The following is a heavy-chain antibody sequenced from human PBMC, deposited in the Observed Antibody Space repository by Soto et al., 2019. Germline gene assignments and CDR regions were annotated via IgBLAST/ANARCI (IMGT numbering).Heavy chain of an antibody. V-gene: IGHV4-38-2*02. CDR3: ARDSCSGGSCYSSSLVLDWFDP. CDR1: GYSISSGYY. CDR2: IYRSVST. J-gene: IGHJ5*02. D-gene: IGHD2-15*01. Sequence: PSETLSLTGAVSGYSISSGYYWGWIRQPPGKGLEWIGSIYRSVSTYYNPSLKSRVTISVDTSKNQFSLKLSSVTAADTAVYYCARDSCSGGSCYSSSLVLDWFDPLGQGTLVTVSS.